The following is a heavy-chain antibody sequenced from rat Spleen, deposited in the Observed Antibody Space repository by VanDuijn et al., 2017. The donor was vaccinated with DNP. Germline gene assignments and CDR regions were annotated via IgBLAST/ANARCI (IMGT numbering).Heavy chain of an antibody. Sequence: EVQLQESGPGLVKPSQSLSLTCSVTGYSITSNHKWSWIRKFPGNELEWMGYINNAGSTNYNPSLKSRFSITRDTSKNQFFLQVNSVRDEDTATYYCAIKLGVCDYWGQGVMVIVSS. V-gene: IGHV3-3*01. CDR1: GYSITSNHK. CDR3: AIKLGVCDY. D-gene: IGHD5-1*01. CDR2: INNAGST. J-gene: IGHJ2*01.